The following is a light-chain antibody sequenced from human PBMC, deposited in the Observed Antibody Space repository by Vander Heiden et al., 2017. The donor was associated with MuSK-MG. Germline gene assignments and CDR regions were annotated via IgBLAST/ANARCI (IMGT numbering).Light chain of an antibody. V-gene: IGKV1-9*01. J-gene: IGKJ3*01. Sequence: DIQLTQSPSFLSASVGDRVTITCRASQGISSYLAWYQQKPGKAPKLLIYAASTLQSGVPSRFSGSGSGTEFTLTISSLQPEAFATYYCQQLNSSPFTFGPGTKVDIK. CDR2: AAS. CDR1: QGISSY. CDR3: QQLNSSPFT.